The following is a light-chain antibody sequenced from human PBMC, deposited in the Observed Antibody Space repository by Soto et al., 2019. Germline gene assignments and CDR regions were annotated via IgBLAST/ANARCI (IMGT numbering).Light chain of an antibody. CDR3: AAWDDSLRGYV. V-gene: IGLV1-47*02. CDR2: GNT. Sequence: QFVLSQPPSASGTPGQRVTISCSGSSSNIGRNYIYWYQQLPGTAPKLLIYGNTQRPSGVPDRFSGSKSGTSVSLAISGLRSEDEADYYCAAWDDSLRGYVFGTGTKVT. CDR1: SSNIGRNY. J-gene: IGLJ1*01.